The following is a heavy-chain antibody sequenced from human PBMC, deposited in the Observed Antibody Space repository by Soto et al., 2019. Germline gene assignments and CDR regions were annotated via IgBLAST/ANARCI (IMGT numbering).Heavy chain of an antibody. J-gene: IGHJ4*02. V-gene: IGHV3-9*01. CDR2: INWNSGVK. CDR3: AKDMSLGVSTPVY. D-gene: IGHD2-2*01. Sequence: EVQLVESGGGLVQPGGSLRLSCAASGFTFDDYAMHWVRQAPGKGLEWVSGINWNSGVKGYAESVKGRFTISRDNAKNSLYLQMNSLTAEDTALYYCAKDMSLGVSTPVYWGQGTLVNVSS. CDR1: GFTFDDYA.